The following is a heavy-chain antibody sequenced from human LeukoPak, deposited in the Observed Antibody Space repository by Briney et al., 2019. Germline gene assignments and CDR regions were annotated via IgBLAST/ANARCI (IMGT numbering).Heavy chain of an antibody. D-gene: IGHD5-12*01. J-gene: IGHJ4*02. CDR1: GFTFGSYS. CDR2: ISHDAETT. CDR3: ARAVDIVATIRRGDFDY. V-gene: IGHV3-48*04. Sequence: GGSLRLSCTTSGFTFGSYSINWVRQAPGKGLDWVAYISHDAETTYYADSVKGRFTISRDNAKNSLYLQMNSLRAEDTAVYYCARAVDIVATIRRGDFDYWGQGTLVTVSS.